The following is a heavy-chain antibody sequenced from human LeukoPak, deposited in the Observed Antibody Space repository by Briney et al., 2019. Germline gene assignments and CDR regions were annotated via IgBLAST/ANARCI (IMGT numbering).Heavy chain of an antibody. D-gene: IGHD3-22*01. CDR2: ISVRSNYI. J-gene: IGHJ4*02. Sequence: GGSLRLSCVASGYTFSSFSINWVRQAPGKGLEWVSSISVRSNYIYYADSVRGRFSISRDDARDALCLQMNSLRAEDTAVYYCVRLRRNSDTSGYYYYDFWGQGTLVTVSS. CDR3: VRLRRNSDTSGYYYYDF. CDR1: GYTFSSFS. V-gene: IGHV3-21*01.